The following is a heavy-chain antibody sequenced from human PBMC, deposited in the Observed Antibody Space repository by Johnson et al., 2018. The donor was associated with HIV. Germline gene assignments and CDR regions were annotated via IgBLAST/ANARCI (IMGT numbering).Heavy chain of an antibody. CDR2: ISWNGGTT. J-gene: IGHJ3*02. V-gene: IGHV3-9*01. D-gene: IGHD6-6*01. CDR1: GFTFDDYA. Sequence: VQLVESGGGLVQPGRSLRLSCAASGFTFDDYAMHWVRQAPGKGLEWVSGISWNGGTTGYADSVKGRFNISRDNAKNSLYLQMNSLRTEDTALYYCAKGASSSDHGAFDIWGQGTMVTVSS. CDR3: AKGASSSDHGAFDI.